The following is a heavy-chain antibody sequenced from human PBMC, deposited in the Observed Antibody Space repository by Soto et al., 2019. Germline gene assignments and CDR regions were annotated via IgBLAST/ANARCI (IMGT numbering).Heavy chain of an antibody. D-gene: IGHD2-8*01. J-gene: IGHJ4*02. CDR1: GGTFSSYA. Sequence: SVKVSCKASGGTFSSYAISWVRQAPGQGLEWMGGIIPIFGTANYAQKFQGRVTITADESTSTAYMELSSLRSEDTAVYYCARGYADCTNGVCPIDYWGQGTLVTVSS. CDR2: IIPIFGTA. CDR3: ARGYADCTNGVCPIDY. V-gene: IGHV1-69*13.